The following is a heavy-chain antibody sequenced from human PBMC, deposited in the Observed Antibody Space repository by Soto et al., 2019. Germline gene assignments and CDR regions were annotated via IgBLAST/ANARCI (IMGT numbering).Heavy chain of an antibody. Sequence: GGSLRLSCAASGFTFSSYGMHWVRQAPGKGLEWVAVIWYDGSNKYYADSVKGRFTISRDNSKNTLYLQMNSLRAEDTAVYYCARDGARGSSSYFDYWGQGTLVTVSS. CDR2: IWYDGSNK. D-gene: IGHD2-2*01. J-gene: IGHJ4*02. CDR1: GFTFSSYG. V-gene: IGHV3-33*01. CDR3: ARDGARGSSSYFDY.